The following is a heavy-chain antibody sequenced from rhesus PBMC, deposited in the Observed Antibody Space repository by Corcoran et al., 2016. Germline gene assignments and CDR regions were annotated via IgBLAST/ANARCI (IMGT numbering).Heavy chain of an antibody. V-gene: IGHV1-180*01. CDR1: GYSFTNYY. J-gene: IGHJ5-1*01. D-gene: IGHD3-9*01. CDR2: ISPYNSTK. CDR3: TRAHGDSYNRFDV. Sequence: QVQLVQSGSDIKQPGASVTLSCKTSGYSFTNYYIHWVRQAPGQGLEWIHRISPYNSTKDFARHFQGRVTMTPDTSTTTAYLELSGLRSEDTAIYYCTRAHGDSYNRFDVWGAGVVVTVSS.